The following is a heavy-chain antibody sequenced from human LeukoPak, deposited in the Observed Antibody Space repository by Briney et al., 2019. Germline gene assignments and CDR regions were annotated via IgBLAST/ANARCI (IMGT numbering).Heavy chain of an antibody. D-gene: IGHD6-19*01. CDR3: AKEDGSGLFDP. CDR2: ISYDGSNK. J-gene: IGHJ5*02. CDR1: GFTFSSYG. V-gene: IGHV3-30*18. Sequence: GGSLRLSCAASGFTFSSYGMHWVRQAPGKGLEWVAVISYDGSNKYYADSVKGRFTISRDNSKNTLYLQMNSLRAEDTAVYYCAKEDGSGLFDPWGQGTLVTVSS.